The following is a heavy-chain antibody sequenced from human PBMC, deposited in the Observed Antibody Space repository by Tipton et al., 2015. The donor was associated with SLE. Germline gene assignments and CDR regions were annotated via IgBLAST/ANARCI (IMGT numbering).Heavy chain of an antibody. J-gene: IGHJ4*02. CDR2: IYAGGTT. CDR1: GFTFSSYA. Sequence: SLRLSCAASGFTFSSYAMSWVRQAPGKGLEWVSMIYAGGTTEYADSVKGRFTISRDKSNNMVYLQMDSLRTDDTAVYYCARGSDQVDFDYWGQGTLVSVSS. V-gene: IGHV3-53*05. CDR3: ARGSDQVDFDY.